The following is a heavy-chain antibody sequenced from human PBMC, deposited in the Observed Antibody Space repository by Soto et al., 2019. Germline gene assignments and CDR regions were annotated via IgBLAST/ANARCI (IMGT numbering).Heavy chain of an antibody. D-gene: IGHD6-19*01. CDR1: GFTFDDYA. CDR2: ISWNSGSI. CDR3: AKDRGLVLSFSFAY. V-gene: IGHV3-9*01. J-gene: IGHJ4*02. Sequence: EVQLVESGGGLVQPGRSLRLSCAASGFTFDDYAMHWVRQAPGKGLEWVSGISWNSGSIGYADSVKGRFTISRDNAKNSLYMKMNSLRAEDTALYYCAKDRGLVLSFSFAYWGQGTLVTVSS.